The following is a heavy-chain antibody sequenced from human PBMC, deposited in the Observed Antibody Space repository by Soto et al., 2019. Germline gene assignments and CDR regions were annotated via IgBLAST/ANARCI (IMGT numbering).Heavy chain of an antibody. V-gene: IGHV3-30*18. J-gene: IGHJ3*02. CDR1: GFTFSSYG. CDR2: ISYDGSNK. D-gene: IGHD2-2*01. CDR3: AKVLDQLILYDAFDI. Sequence: GGSLRLSCAASGFTFSSYGMHWVRQAPGKGLEWVAVISYDGSNKYYADSVKGRFTISRDNSKNTLYLQMNSLRAEDTAVYYCAKVLDQLILYDAFDIWGQGTMVTVSS.